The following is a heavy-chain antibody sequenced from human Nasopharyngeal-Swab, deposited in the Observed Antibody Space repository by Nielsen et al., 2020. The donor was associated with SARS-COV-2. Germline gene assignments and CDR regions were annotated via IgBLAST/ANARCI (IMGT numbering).Heavy chain of an antibody. D-gene: IGHD2-15*01. CDR1: GFTFSDSA. CDR3: TRCGGGCYSGRDY. Sequence: GESLKISCAASGFTFSDSAIHWVRQASRKGLEWVGRIRSKGTTYATAYAASVKGRFIIFRDDPTNTAYLQMNSLKTEDTAVYYCTRCGGGCYSGRDYWGQGTLVTVSS. J-gene: IGHJ4*02. CDR2: IRSKGTTYAT. V-gene: IGHV3-73*01.